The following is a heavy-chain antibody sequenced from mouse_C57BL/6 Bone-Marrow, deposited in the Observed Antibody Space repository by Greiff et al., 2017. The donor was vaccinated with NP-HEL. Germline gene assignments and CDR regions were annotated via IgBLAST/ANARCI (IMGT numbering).Heavy chain of an antibody. CDR2: IYPGNSDT. V-gene: IGHV1-5*01. J-gene: IGHJ4*01. Sequence: VQLQQSGTVLARPGASVKMSCKTSGYTFTSYWMHWVKQRPGQGLEWIGAIYPGNSDTSYNQKFKGKAKLTAVTSASTAYMELSSLTNEDSAVYYCTRLTGTVYYYAMDYWGQGTSVTVSS. CDR3: TRLTGTVYYYAMDY. D-gene: IGHD4-1*01. CDR1: GYTFTSYW.